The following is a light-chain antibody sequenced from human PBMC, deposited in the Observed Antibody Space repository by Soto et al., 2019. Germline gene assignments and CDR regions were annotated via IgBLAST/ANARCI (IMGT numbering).Light chain of an antibody. J-gene: IGKJ1*01. V-gene: IGKV4-1*01. CDR2: WAS. Sequence: DIVMTQSPDSLAVSLGERATINCKSSQSVLYSSNNKYYLAWYQQKPGQPPKLLIYWASTRESGVPDRFSGSGSGTDFTLTINSLQAADVAVYYCQQYYSTPPTFGQGTKVEIK. CDR3: QQYYSTPPT. CDR1: QSVLYSSNNKYY.